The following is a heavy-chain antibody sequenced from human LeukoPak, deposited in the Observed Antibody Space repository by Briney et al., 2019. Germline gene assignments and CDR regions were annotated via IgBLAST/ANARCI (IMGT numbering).Heavy chain of an antibody. CDR2: IYYLGST. Sequence: SQTLSLTCTVSGGSISSGGYYWTWIRQPPGKGLEWIGYIYYLGSTNYNPSLNGRVTISLDTSENQFSLRLTSVTAADTALYYCAGATIAAAGFSFDYWGQGTLVTVSS. CDR1: GGSISSGGYY. D-gene: IGHD6-13*01. V-gene: IGHV4-61*08. J-gene: IGHJ4*02. CDR3: AGATIAAAGFSFDY.